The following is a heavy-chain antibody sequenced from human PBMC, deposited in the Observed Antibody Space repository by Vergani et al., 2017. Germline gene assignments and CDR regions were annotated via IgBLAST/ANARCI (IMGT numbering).Heavy chain of an antibody. V-gene: IGHV3-33*01. J-gene: IGHJ4*02. CDR1: GFTFSSYG. CDR3: ARVGHPPSIAVAGTRPYYFDY. CDR2: IWYDGSNK. Sequence: QVQLVESGGGVVQPGRSLRLSCAASGFTFSSYGMHWVRQAPGKGLEWVAVIWYDGSNKYYADSVKGRFTISRDNSKNTLYLQMNSLRAEDTAVSYCARVGHPPSIAVAGTRPYYFDYWGQGTLVTVSS. D-gene: IGHD6-19*01.